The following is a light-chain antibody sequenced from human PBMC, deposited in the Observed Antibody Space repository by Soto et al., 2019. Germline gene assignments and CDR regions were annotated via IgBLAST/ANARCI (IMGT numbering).Light chain of an antibody. Sequence: DIVMTQSPDSLTVSLGERATVNCKSSQSVLYSSKDKNYLAWYQQKPGQPPRLLIYWATSLDSGVPDRFSGSGSGTDFTLTISSLQADDVAVYYCQQYYTPPWTFGQGTKVEIK. CDR1: QSVLYSSKDKNY. CDR3: QQYYTPPWT. CDR2: WAT. J-gene: IGKJ1*01. V-gene: IGKV4-1*01.